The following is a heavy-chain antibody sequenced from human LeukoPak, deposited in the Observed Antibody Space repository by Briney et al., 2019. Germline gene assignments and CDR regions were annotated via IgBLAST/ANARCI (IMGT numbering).Heavy chain of an antibody. Sequence: SETLSLTCIVSNVSISSKSYYWGWIRQSPGKGLKWIGSIFYSGSTFYNPSLKSRVTISVDTSKNQFSLKLSSVTAADTAVYYCARPHGYKPLDAFDIWGQGTMVSVSS. CDR2: IFYSGST. CDR1: NVSISSKSYY. D-gene: IGHD5-24*01. CDR3: ARPHGYKPLDAFDI. J-gene: IGHJ3*02. V-gene: IGHV4-39*01.